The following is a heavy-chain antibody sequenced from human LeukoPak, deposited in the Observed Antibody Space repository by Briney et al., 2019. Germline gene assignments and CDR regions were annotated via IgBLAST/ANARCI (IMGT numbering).Heavy chain of an antibody. CDR2: ITHNGST. CDR3: ARGFCRGESCSSAEYFQH. CDR1: GESLNDYY. Sequence: NPSETLSLTCGVHGESLNDYYWTWIRQSPGKGLEGIGEITHNGSTTFNPSLKSRLTISVGTSKNQFSLKLTSVTAQGASVYFCARGFCRGESCSSAEYFQHWGQGTLVTVSS. V-gene: IGHV4-34*01. J-gene: IGHJ1*01. D-gene: IGHD2-15*01.